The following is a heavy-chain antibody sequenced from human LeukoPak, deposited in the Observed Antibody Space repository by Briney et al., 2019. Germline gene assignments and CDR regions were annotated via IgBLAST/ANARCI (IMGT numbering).Heavy chain of an antibody. J-gene: IGHJ4*02. D-gene: IGHD3-3*01. CDR3: AREIFGARAFEY. CDR2: IFHSESV. Sequence: PSETLSLTCTVSGYSISSGYYWGWIRQPPGKGLEWIGEIFHSESVNSNPSLESRLTISLDKSKNHFSLELTSVTAADTALYFCAREIFGARAFEYWGQGILVTVSS. V-gene: IGHV4-38-2*02. CDR1: GYSISSGYY.